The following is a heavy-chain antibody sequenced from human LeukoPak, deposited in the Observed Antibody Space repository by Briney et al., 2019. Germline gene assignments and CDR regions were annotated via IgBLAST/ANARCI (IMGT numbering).Heavy chain of an antibody. V-gene: IGHV1-18*01. Sequence: AASVKVSCKASGYTFTSYGISWVRQAPGQGLEWMGWISAYNGNTNYAQKLQGRVTMTTDTSTSTAYMELRSLRSDDTAVYYCARDLRVAVRGVTYYCGMDVWGQGTTVTVSS. CDR1: GYTFTSYG. CDR3: ARDLRVAVRGVTYYCGMDV. CDR2: ISAYNGNT. D-gene: IGHD3-10*01. J-gene: IGHJ6*02.